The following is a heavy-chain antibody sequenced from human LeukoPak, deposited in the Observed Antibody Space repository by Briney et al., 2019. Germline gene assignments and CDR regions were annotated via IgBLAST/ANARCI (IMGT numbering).Heavy chain of an antibody. V-gene: IGHV3-30*02. CDR2: IRYDGSNK. CDR1: GFSLSSYA. Sequence: GGSLRLSCAASGFSLSSYAMHWVRQAPGKGLEWVAFIRYDGSNKYYADSVKGRFTISRDNSKNTLYLQMNSLRAEDTAVYYCAKSSQQNYYGSGSLYYYYYYMDVWGKGTTVTISS. D-gene: IGHD3-10*01. J-gene: IGHJ6*03. CDR3: AKSSQQNYYGSGSLYYYYYYMDV.